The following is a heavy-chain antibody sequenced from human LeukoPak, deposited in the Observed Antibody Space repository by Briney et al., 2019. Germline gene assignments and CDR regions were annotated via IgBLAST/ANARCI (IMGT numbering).Heavy chain of an antibody. D-gene: IGHD3-16*01. CDR3: ARLGHYPPHYYYYYMDV. Sequence: SETLSLTCTVSGGSISSGSYYWSWIRQPAGKGLEWIGRIYTSGSTNYNPSLKSRVTMSVDTSKNQFSLKLSSVTAADTAVYYCARLGHYPPHYYYYYMDVWGKGTTVTVSS. J-gene: IGHJ6*03. V-gene: IGHV4-61*02. CDR2: IYTSGST. CDR1: GGSISSGSYY.